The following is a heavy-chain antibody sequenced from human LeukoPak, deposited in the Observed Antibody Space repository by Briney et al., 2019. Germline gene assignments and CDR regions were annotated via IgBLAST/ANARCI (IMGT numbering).Heavy chain of an antibody. D-gene: IGHD2-2*01. CDR3: ARHLGSTSPFDY. J-gene: IGHJ4*02. Sequence: SETLSLTCTVSGGSISSYFWSWIRQPPGKGLEWIGYVYYSGSTNYNPSLKSRVTISVDTSKKQFSLKLSSATAADTAVYYCARHLGSTSPFDYWGQGTLITVSS. CDR1: GGSISSYF. CDR2: VYYSGST. V-gene: IGHV4-59*01.